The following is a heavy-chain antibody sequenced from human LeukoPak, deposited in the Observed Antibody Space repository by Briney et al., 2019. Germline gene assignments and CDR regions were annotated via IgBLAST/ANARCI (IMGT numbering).Heavy chain of an antibody. CDR2: IRYDGTNK. Sequence: GGSLRLSCAASGFTFSSYGMHWVRQAPGKGLEWVAFIRYDGTNKYYADSVKGRFIISRDNSKKSLYLQMNSLRVEDTGVYYCANHYGSGSFSEDWGQGTLVIVSS. D-gene: IGHD3-10*01. CDR3: ANHYGSGSFSED. CDR1: GFTFSSYG. V-gene: IGHV3-30*02. J-gene: IGHJ4*02.